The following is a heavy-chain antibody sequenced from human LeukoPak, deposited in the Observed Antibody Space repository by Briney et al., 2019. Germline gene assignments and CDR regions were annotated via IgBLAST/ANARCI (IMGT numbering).Heavy chain of an antibody. D-gene: IGHD6-6*01. CDR1: GYTFTGYY. CDR2: INPNSGGT. J-gene: IGHJ4*02. Sequence: ASVKVSCKASGYTFTGYYMHWVRQAPGQGLEWMGWINPNSGGTNYAQKFQGRVTMTRDTSISTAYMELSRLRSDDTAVYYCARDGVYRAPPYYFDYWGQGTLVTVSS. CDR3: ARDGVYRAPPYYFDY. V-gene: IGHV1-2*02.